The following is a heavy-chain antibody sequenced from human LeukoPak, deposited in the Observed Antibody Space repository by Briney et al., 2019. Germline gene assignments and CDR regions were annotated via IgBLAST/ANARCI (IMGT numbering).Heavy chain of an antibody. J-gene: IGHJ4*02. CDR2: MYYSGST. CDR1: GGSISSSFYY. CDR3: ARGRFDYDTSYYFDY. D-gene: IGHD3-22*01. V-gene: IGHV4-61*05. Sequence: SETLSLTCTVSGGSISSSFYYWGWIRQPPGKGLEWIGYMYYSGSTKYNPSLKRRVTISVDMSKNQFSLKLSSVTAADTAVYYCARGRFDYDTSYYFDYWGQGTLVTVSS.